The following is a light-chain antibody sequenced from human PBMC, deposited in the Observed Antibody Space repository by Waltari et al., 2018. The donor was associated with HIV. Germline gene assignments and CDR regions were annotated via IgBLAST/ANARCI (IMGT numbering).Light chain of an antibody. J-gene: IGLJ2*01. CDR2: DNN. CDR1: SSKLGYNY. CDR3: GTWDSSLSAEV. V-gene: IGLV1-51*01. Sequence: QSVLTQPPSVSAAPGQKVTIPCPGSSSKLGYNYVSWYHQLPGTAPKLLIYDNNKRPSGIPDRFSGSKSGTSATLGITGLQTGDEADYYCGTWDSSLSAEVFGGGTKLTVL.